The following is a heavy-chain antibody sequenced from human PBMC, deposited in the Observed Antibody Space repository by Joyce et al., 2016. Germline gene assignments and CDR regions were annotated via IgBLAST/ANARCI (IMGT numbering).Heavy chain of an antibody. CDR1: GFTFSSYA. CDR2: ISGSGGST. D-gene: IGHD3-3*01. CDR3: ATWAPTNYDFWSGYSYYFDN. Sequence: EVQLLESGGGLVQPGGSLRLSCAASGFTFSSYAMRWVRQAPGKGLGWVSTISGSGGSTYYADSVKGRFTISRDNSENSLYLHMNSLRAEDTAVYYCATWAPTNYDFWSGYSYYFDNWGQGTLVTVSS. V-gene: IGHV3-23*01. J-gene: IGHJ4*02.